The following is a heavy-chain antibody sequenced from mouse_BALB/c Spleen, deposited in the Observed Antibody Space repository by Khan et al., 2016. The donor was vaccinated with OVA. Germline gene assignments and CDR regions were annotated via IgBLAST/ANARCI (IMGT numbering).Heavy chain of an antibody. Sequence: VQLKESGAELVKSGATVKMSCKASGLNIKDTYMNWLKQRPEKGLEWIGRIDPPNGKTKYDPKFQGKATITVDTSSNTAYMKLSSLTSEDTAVYYCPSMAREWGQGTTLTVSS. CDR3: PSMARE. J-gene: IGHJ2*01. V-gene: IGHV14-3*02. CDR2: IDPPNGKT. D-gene: IGHD1-1*02. CDR1: GLNIKDTY.